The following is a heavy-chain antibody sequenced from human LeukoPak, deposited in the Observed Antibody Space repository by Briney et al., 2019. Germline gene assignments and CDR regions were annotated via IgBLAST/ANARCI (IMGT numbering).Heavy chain of an antibody. CDR3: ARVLTMVRGVMGYYFDY. V-gene: IGHV4-31*03. CDR1: GGSISSGGYS. D-gene: IGHD3-10*01. Sequence: SQTLSLTCTVSGGSISSGGYSWSWIRQHPGKGLEWIGYIYYNGSTYYNPSLKSRVTISVDTSKNQFSLKLSSVTAADTAVYYCARVLTMVRGVMGYYFDYWGQGTLVTVSS. J-gene: IGHJ4*02. CDR2: IYYNGST.